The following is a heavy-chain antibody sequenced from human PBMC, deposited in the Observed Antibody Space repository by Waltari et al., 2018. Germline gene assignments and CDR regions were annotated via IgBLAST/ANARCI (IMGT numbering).Heavy chain of an antibody. V-gene: IGHV1-69*08. J-gene: IGHJ3*02. CDR1: GGTFSSYA. D-gene: IGHD4-17*01. Sequence: QVQLVQSGAEVKKPGSSVKVSCKASGGTFSSYAISWVRQAPGQGLEWMGRIIPIFGTANYAQRFQGRVTITADKATSTAYMELSSLRSEDTAVYYCARGRTTVTTFNAFDIWGQGTMVTVSS. CDR3: ARGRTTVTTFNAFDI. CDR2: IIPIFGTA.